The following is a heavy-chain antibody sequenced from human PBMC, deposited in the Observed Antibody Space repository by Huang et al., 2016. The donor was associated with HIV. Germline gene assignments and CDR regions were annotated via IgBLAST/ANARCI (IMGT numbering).Heavy chain of an antibody. CDR1: GYTFTNYD. V-gene: IGHV1-8*02. D-gene: IGHD4-17*01. CDR3: ARSAYGDLDY. J-gene: IGHJ4*02. CDR2: MNPNTGKT. Sequence: QVHLVQSGAEVKKPGASVKVSCKASGYTFTNYDINWVRQAPGRGLEWRGWMNPNTGKTGFAQSVQGRVTMTRKTSITTAYMELTSLTSEDTAVYYCARSAYGDLDYWGLGTLVIVSS.